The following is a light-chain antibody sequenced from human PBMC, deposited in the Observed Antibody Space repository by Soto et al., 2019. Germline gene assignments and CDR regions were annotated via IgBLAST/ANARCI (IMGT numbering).Light chain of an antibody. CDR1: SSNFGAGND. V-gene: IGLV1-40*01. J-gene: IGLJ1*01. CDR2: GNN. CDR3: QSYDSSLRGYV. Sequence: QSVLTQPPSVSGAPGQRVTISCTGSSSNFGAGNDVQWYQHLPETAPKLFIFGNNNRPSGVPDRFSGSKSGTSASLAISGLQAEDEADYYCQSYDSSLRGYVFGTGTKLTVL.